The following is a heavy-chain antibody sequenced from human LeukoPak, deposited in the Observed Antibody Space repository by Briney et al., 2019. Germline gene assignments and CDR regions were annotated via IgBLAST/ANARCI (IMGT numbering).Heavy chain of an antibody. D-gene: IGHD4-11*01. CDR2: IYPGDSDT. J-gene: IGHJ6*03. CDR3: ARSPRDYSNHYYYYMDV. Sequence: PGESLKISCKGSGYSFTSYWIGWVRQMPGKGLEWMGIIYPGDSDTRYSPSFQGQVTISADKSISTAYLQWSSLKASDTAMYYCARSPRDYSNHYYYYMDVWGEGTTVTVSS. CDR1: GYSFTSYW. V-gene: IGHV5-51*01.